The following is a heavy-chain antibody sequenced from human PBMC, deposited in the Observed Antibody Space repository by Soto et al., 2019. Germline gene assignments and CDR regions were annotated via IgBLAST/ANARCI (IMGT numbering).Heavy chain of an antibody. V-gene: IGHV3-21*01. D-gene: IGHD3-22*01. CDR3: ARAPWDSYYDSIGLVGP. J-gene: IGHJ5*02. CDR1: GFTFSSHS. CDR2: ISSSGSYI. Sequence: GGSLRLSCAASGFTFSSHSMNWVRQAPGKGLGWVSSISSSGSYIHYAESVQGRFTISRDNAKNSLYLQMNSLRAEDTAVYYCARAPWDSYYDSIGLVGPWGQGTLVTVS.